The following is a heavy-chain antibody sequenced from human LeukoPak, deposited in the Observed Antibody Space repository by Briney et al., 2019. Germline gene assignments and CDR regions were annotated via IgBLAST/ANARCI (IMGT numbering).Heavy chain of an antibody. J-gene: IGHJ4*02. CDR3: ARDHRYSSSWSNYFDY. V-gene: IGHV4-59*01. Sequence: SETLSLTCTVSGGSISSYYWSWIRQPPGKGLEWIGYIYYSGSTNYNPSLKSRVTISVDTSKTQFSLKLSSVTAADTAVYYCARDHRYSSSWSNYFDYWGQGTLVTVSS. CDR2: IYYSGST. D-gene: IGHD6-13*01. CDR1: GGSISSYY.